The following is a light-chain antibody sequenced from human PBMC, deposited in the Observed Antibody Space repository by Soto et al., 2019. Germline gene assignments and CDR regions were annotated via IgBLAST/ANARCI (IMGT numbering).Light chain of an antibody. V-gene: IGKV3-15*01. Sequence: EIVMTQSPATLSVPPGERATLSCRASQSVSSNLGWYQQKPGQAPRLLIYGASTRATGIPARFSGSGSGTEVTLTISSLQSEDFAVYYCQQYNKWPRTFGQGTKLEIK. CDR1: QSVSSN. CDR2: GAS. CDR3: QQYNKWPRT. J-gene: IGKJ2*01.